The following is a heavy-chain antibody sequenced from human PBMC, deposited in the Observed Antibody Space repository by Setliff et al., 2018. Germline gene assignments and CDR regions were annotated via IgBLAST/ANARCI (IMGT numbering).Heavy chain of an antibody. D-gene: IGHD6-6*01. CDR3: AKEGAGYSSSSDRFDP. J-gene: IGHJ5*02. CDR1: GFTFSSYA. Sequence: GGSLRLSCAASGFTFSSYAMSWVRQAPGKGLEWVSAISRSGGSTYYADSVKGRFTISRDNSKNTLYLQMDSLRAEDTAVYYCAKEGAGYSSSSDRFDPWGQGTLVTVSS. CDR2: ISRSGGST. V-gene: IGHV3-23*01.